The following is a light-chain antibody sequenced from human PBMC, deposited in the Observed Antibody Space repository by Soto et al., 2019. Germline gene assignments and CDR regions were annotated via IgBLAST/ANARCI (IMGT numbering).Light chain of an antibody. Sequence: EVVLTQSPATLSLSPGERATLSCRASQSVGKYLAWYQQRPGQAPRLLIFDVTYRATGTPARFSGSVSGTDFTLTISSREPEDFAVYYCQQRTNWQLTFGGGTRVEIK. J-gene: IGKJ4*01. V-gene: IGKV3-11*01. CDR2: DVT. CDR1: QSVGKY. CDR3: QQRTNWQLT.